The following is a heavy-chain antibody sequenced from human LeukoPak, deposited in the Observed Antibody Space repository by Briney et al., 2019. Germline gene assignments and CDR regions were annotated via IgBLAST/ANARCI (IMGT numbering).Heavy chain of an antibody. CDR2: MNPNSGNT. Sequence: ASVKVSCKASGGTFSSYAINWVRQATGQGLEWMGWMNPNSGNTGYAQKFQGRVTMTRNTSISTAYMELSSLRSEDTAVYYCARLRPYCSGGSCYYCYGMDVWGQGTTVTVSS. V-gene: IGHV1-8*02. CDR3: ARLRPYCSGGSCYYCYGMDV. CDR1: GGTFSSYA. D-gene: IGHD2-15*01. J-gene: IGHJ6*02.